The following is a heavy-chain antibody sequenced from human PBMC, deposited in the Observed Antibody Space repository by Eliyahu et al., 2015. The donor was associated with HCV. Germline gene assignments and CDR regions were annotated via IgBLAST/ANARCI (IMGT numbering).Heavy chain of an antibody. Sequence: QLQLQESGPGLVKPSETLSLTCTVSGGSISSSSYYWGWIRQPPGKGXEWIGSIYYSGSTYYNPSLKSRVTISVDTPKNQFSLKLSSVTAADTAVYYCARHGGTVDISSLIVVVPAAMYYFDYWGQGTLVTVSS. CDR3: ARHGGTVDISSLIVVVPAAMYYFDY. V-gene: IGHV4-39*01. J-gene: IGHJ4*02. CDR2: IYYSGST. D-gene: IGHD2-2*01. CDR1: GGSISSSSYY.